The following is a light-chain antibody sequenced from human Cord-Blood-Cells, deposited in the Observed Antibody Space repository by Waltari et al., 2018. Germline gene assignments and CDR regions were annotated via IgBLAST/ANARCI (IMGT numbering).Light chain of an antibody. CDR2: GAS. V-gene: IGKV3-20*01. Sequence: IVLTQSPGTLSLSPGERDTLSGRDSQSVSSRYLAWYQQNPGQAPSLLIYGASSRATGIPDRFSGSGSGTDFTLTISRLEPEDFAVYYCHQYGSSQFTFGPGTKVDIK. CDR1: QSVSSRY. J-gene: IGKJ3*01. CDR3: HQYGSSQFT.